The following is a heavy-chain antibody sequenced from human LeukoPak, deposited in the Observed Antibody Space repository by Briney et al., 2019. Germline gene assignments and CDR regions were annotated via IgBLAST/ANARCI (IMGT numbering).Heavy chain of an antibody. V-gene: IGHV1-2*06. CDR2: INPNSGGT. Sequence: GASVKVSCKASGYTFTGYYMHWVRQAPGQGLEWMGRINPNSGGTNYAQKFQGRVTMTRDTSISTAYMELSRLRSDDTAVYYCARDWDYYGSSGYYSDAFDIWGQGTMVTVSS. CDR3: ARDWDYYGSSGYYSDAFDI. CDR1: GYTFTGYY. D-gene: IGHD3-22*01. J-gene: IGHJ3*02.